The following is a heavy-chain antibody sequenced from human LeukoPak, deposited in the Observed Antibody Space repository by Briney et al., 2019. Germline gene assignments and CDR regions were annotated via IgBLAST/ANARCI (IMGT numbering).Heavy chain of an antibody. CDR2: THDSGNS. J-gene: IGHJ4*02. CDR1: GGSITNNY. V-gene: IGHV4-59*13. D-gene: IGHD6-13*01. CDR3: ARDRSAAPADY. Sequence: PSETLSLTCTVSGGSITNNYWAWIRQPPGKGLEWIGYTHDSGNSNYNPSLRSRVTISIDTSKNQFSLKLTSVTAADTAVYYCARDRSAAPADYWGQGTLVTVSS.